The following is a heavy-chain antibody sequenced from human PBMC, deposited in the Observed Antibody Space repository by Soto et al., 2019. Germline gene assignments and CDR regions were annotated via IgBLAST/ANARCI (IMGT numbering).Heavy chain of an antibody. J-gene: IGHJ6*02. V-gene: IGHV1-18*01. CDR3: VMVDNYVTPTPQDA. D-gene: IGHD3-16*01. CDR2: ISHYTGNT. Sequence: QVQLVQSGDEVKKPGASVKVSCKASGYIFVNYGIAWVRQAPGQGLEWMGWISHYTGNTHSASKVQGRLTMTTDTSTSTAYMDLGSLTSDDTAVYYCVMVDNYVTPTPQDAWGQGTTVTVSS. CDR1: GYIFVNYG.